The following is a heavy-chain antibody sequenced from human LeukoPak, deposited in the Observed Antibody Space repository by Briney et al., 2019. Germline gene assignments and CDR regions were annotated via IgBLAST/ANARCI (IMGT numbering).Heavy chain of an antibody. CDR2: IYHSGST. V-gene: IGHV4-30-2*01. D-gene: IGHD6-19*01. Sequence: SETLSLTCAVSGGSISSGDYSWSWIRQPPGKGLEWIGYIYHSGSTYYNPSLKSRVTISVDRSKNQFSLKLSSVTAADTAVYYCARDGSGANNWFDPWGQGTLVTVSS. J-gene: IGHJ5*02. CDR1: GGSISSGDYS. CDR3: ARDGSGANNWFDP.